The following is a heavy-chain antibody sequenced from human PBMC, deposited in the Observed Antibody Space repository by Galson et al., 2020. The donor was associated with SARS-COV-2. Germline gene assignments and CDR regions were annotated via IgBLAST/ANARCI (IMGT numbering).Heavy chain of an antibody. CDR1: GFTFSTYA. D-gene: IGHD6-13*01. CDR2: ISGSGGST. J-gene: IGHJ1*01. V-gene: IGHV3-23*01. CDR3: ARHSSGYSSTWDRVEWFQY. Sequence: GGSLRLSCAASGFTFSTYAMSWVRQAPGKGLDWVSAISGSGGSTYYADSVKGRFTISRDNSKNTLFLQMNSLRAEDTAVYYCARHSSGYSSTWDRVEWFQYWGQGTQVTVSS.